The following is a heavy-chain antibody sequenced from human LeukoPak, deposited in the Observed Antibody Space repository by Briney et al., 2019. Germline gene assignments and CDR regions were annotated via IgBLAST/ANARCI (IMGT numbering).Heavy chain of an antibody. CDR3: ARGPYDYELDY. D-gene: IGHD4-17*01. Sequence: SETLSLTCTVSGGSIGSSSYYWGWIRQPPGKGLEWIGSIYYSGSTYYNPSLKSRVTISVDTSKNQFSLKLSSVTAADTAVYYCARGPYDYELDYWGQGTLVTVSS. CDR1: GGSIGSSSYY. CDR2: IYYSGST. J-gene: IGHJ4*02. V-gene: IGHV4-39*07.